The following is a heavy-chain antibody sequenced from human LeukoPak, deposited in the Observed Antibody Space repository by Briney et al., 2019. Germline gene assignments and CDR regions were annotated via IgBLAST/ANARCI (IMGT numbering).Heavy chain of an antibody. CDR1: GYTFTSYG. D-gene: IGHD2-2*01. CDR2: ISAYNGNT. V-gene: IGHV1-18*01. Sequence: ASVKVSCKASGYTFTSYGISWVRQAPGQGLEWMAWISAYNGNTNYAQKLQGRVTMTTDTSTSTAYMELRSLRSDDTAMYYCARPYCSSTSCNDAFDIWGQGTMVTVSS. CDR3: ARPYCSSTSCNDAFDI. J-gene: IGHJ3*02.